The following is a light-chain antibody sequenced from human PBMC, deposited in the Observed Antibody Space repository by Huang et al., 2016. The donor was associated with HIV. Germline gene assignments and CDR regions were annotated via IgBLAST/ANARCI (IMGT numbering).Light chain of an antibody. J-gene: IGKJ5*01. CDR2: DAS. CDR3: QQLNSYPIT. CDR1: QDISYY. Sequence: IQLTQSPSSLSASIGDRVTITCRASQDISYYLAWYQQKPGKAPKLMIYDASTLQSDVPSRFSGGGAGTDFNLTISSLQPADCATYYCQQLNSYPITFGQGTRLEMK. V-gene: IGKV1-9*01.